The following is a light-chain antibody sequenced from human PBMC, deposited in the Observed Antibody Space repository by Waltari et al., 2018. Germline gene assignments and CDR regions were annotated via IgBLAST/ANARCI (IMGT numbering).Light chain of an antibody. CDR3: CSYAGSSTWV. V-gene: IGLV2-23*01. J-gene: IGLJ3*02. CDR2: EGN. Sequence: QSALTQPASVSGSPGQSITFSCTGPSSDVGSYDLVSWYQQHPGKAPKLMIYEGNERPSGVSNRFSGSKSGNTASLTISGLQAEDEADYYCCSYAGSSTWVFGGGTKLTVL. CDR1: SSDVGSYDL.